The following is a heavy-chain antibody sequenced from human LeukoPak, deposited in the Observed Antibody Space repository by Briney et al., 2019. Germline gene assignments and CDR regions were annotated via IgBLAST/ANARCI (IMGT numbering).Heavy chain of an antibody. CDR3: AKGDSPSAYYGMDV. CDR1: GFTFSSYA. V-gene: IGHV3-23*01. D-gene: IGHD2-15*01. Sequence: GGSLRLSCAASGFTFSSYAMSWVRQAPGKGLEWVSGISGGGGSTYYADSVKGRCTISRDISKNTLYLQMDSLRAEDTAIYYCAKGDSPSAYYGMDVWGQRTTVTVSS. J-gene: IGHJ6*02. CDR2: ISGGGGST.